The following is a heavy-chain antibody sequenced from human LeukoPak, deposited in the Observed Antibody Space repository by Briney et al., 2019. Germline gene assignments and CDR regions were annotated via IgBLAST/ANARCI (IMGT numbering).Heavy chain of an antibody. CDR3: ARAIASAGSNWFEP. Sequence: ASVKVSXKASGYTFTNYDINWVRQATGQGPEWMGWMNPNSGNTGYAQKFQGRVTMTRNTSNSTAYMELSSLRSEDTAVYYCARAIASAGSNWFEPWGQGTLVTVSS. CDR2: MNPNSGNT. J-gene: IGHJ5*02. CDR1: GYTFTNYD. D-gene: IGHD6-13*01. V-gene: IGHV1-8*01.